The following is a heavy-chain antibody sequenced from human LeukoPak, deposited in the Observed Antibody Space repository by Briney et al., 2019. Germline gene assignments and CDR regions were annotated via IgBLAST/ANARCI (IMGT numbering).Heavy chain of an antibody. V-gene: IGHV5-51*01. CDR2: IYPGDSDI. CDR1: GYSFTTYW. J-gene: IGHJ6*02. CDR3: ARSFGLDV. Sequence: KAGESLKISCKASGYSFTTYWIAWVRPMPGKGMEWMGIIYPGDSDIRYSPSLQGQVTISADKSISTAYLQWSAPKASDTAMYYCARSFGLDVWGQGTAVTVSS.